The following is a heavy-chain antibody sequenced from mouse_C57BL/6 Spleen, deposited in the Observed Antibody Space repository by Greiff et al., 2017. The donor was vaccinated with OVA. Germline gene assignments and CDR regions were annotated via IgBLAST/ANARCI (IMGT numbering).Heavy chain of an antibody. D-gene: IGHD3-2*02. V-gene: IGHV1-18*01. CDR2: INPNNGGT. Sequence: DVKLQESGPELVKPGASVKIPCKASGYTFTDYNMDWVKQSHGKSLEWIGDINPNNGGTIYNQKFKGKATLTVDKSSSTAYMELRSLTSEDTAVYYCARGRQLRLPFAYWGQGTLVTVSA. CDR1: GYTFTDYN. J-gene: IGHJ3*01. CDR3: ARGRQLRLPFAY.